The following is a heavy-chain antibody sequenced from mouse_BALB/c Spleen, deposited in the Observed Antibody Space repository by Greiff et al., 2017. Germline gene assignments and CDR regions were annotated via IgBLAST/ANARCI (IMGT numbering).Heavy chain of an antibody. CDR1: GFTFSDYY. V-gene: IGHV5-4*02. Sequence: EVQVVESGGGLVKPGGSLKLSCAASGFTFSDYYMYWVRQTPEKRLEWVATISDGGSYTYYPDSVKGRFTISRDNAKNNLYLQMSSLKSEDTAMYYCASSVSQAWFAYWGQGTLVTVSA. CDR2: ISDGGSYT. J-gene: IGHJ3*01. D-gene: IGHD2-10*02. CDR3: ASSVSQAWFAY.